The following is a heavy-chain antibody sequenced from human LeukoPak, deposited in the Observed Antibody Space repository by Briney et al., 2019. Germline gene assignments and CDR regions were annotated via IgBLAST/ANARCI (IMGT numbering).Heavy chain of an antibody. V-gene: IGHV3-43D*03. J-gene: IGHJ4*02. D-gene: IGHD5-12*01. Sequence: AGGSLRLSCAASGFNFDDYAMHWVRQSPEKGLEWVSLISWDGITTYNADSVKGRFTISRDNSKNSLYLQMNSLRTEDTALYYCAKDLAAAYSGYGPFDYWGQGTLVTVSS. CDR3: AKDLAAAYSGYGPFDY. CDR2: ISWDGITT. CDR1: GFNFDDYA.